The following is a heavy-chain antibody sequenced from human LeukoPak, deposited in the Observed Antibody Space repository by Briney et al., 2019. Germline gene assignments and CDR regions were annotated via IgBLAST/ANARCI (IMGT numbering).Heavy chain of an antibody. J-gene: IGHJ3*02. D-gene: IGHD6-6*01. Sequence: SETLSLTCTVSGGSISSYYWSWIRQHPGKGLEWIGYIYYSGSTYYNPPLKSRVTISVDTSKNQFSLKLSSVTAADTAVYYCARSSIAARTTFFDIWGQGTMVTVSS. CDR1: GGSISSYY. V-gene: IGHV4-59*06. CDR2: IYYSGST. CDR3: ARSSIAARTTFFDI.